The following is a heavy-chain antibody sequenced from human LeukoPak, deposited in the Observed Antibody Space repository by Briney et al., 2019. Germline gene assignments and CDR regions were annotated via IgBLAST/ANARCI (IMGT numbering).Heavy chain of an antibody. V-gene: IGHV4-61*01. D-gene: IGHD6-13*01. J-gene: IGHJ2*01. CDR2: IYYSGST. CDR1: GGSFSSSSYY. CDR3: ARVYYSNSYDYWYFDL. Sequence: PSETLSLTCTVSGGSFSSSSYYWGWLRQPPGMGLEWVGYIYYSGSTNYNPSLKSRVTISVDTSKNQFSLKLSSVTAADTAVYYCARVYYSNSYDYWYFDLWGRGTLVTVSS.